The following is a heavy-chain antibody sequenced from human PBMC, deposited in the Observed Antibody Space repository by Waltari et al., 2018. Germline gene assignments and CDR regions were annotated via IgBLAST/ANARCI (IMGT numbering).Heavy chain of an antibody. CDR3: AKDRYDPGAPYYFDY. J-gene: IGHJ4*02. CDR2: ISGSGGST. CDR1: GFTFSSYA. Sequence: EVQLLESGGGLVQPGGSLRLSCAASGFTFSSYAMSWVRQAPGKGLEWVSAISGSGGSTYYAESVKGRFTISRDNSKNTLYLQMNSLRAEDTAVYYCAKDRYDPGAPYYFDYWGQGTLVTVSS. V-gene: IGHV3-23*01. D-gene: IGHD1-1*01.